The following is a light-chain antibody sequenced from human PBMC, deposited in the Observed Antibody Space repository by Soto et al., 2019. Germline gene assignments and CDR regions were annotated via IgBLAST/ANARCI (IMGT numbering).Light chain of an antibody. CDR2: DVS. CDR1: SSDVGGYNY. V-gene: IGLV2-14*01. J-gene: IGLJ2*01. Sequence: QSVLTQPASVSGSPGQSITISCTGTSSDVGGYNYVSWYQQHPGKAPKLMIYDVSNRPSGVSNRFSGSKSGSTASLTISGLQAEDEADYYCSSYTSSRDVVFGGGTKVTVL. CDR3: SSYTSSRDVV.